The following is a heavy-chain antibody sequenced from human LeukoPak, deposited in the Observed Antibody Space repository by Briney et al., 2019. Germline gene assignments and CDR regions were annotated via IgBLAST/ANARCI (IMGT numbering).Heavy chain of an antibody. D-gene: IGHD4-17*01. J-gene: IGHJ6*02. Sequence: GGSLRLSCAASGFTFSNYAIHWIRQGPGKGLKWVAIISYDGTNKYYADSVKGRFSISRDNSKNKLYLQMNSLRAEDTAVYYCAMTTVTASYYYGLDVWGQGTTATVSS. CDR3: AMTTVTASYYYGLDV. V-gene: IGHV3-33*08. CDR1: GFTFSNYA. CDR2: ISYDGTNK.